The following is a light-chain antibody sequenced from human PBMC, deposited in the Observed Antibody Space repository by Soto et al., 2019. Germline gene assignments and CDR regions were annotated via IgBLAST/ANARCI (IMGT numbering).Light chain of an antibody. CDR2: EDN. CDR1: SGSIASNY. V-gene: IGLV6-57*04. J-gene: IGLJ3*02. CDR3: QSYGSSIHGV. Sequence: NFMLTQPHSVSESPGKTVTISCTRSSGSIASNYVQWYQQRPGSAPTTVIYEDNQRPSGVPDRFSGSIDSSSNSASLTISGLQTADEADYYCQSYGSSIHGVFGGGTKLTVL.